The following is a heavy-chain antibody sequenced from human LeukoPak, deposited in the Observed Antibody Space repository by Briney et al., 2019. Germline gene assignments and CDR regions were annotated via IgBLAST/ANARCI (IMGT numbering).Heavy chain of an antibody. J-gene: IGHJ5*02. Sequence: SQTLSLTCAVSVGSISSGSYYGSWIRQPAGKGLEWIGRIYTSGSTNYNHSLKSRVTISVDTSKNQFSLKLSSVTAADTAVYYCARGLGSSSFNWFDPWGQGTLVTVSS. CDR2: IYTSGST. CDR3: ARGLGSSSFNWFDP. V-gene: IGHV4-61*02. CDR1: VGSISSGSYY. D-gene: IGHD6-6*01.